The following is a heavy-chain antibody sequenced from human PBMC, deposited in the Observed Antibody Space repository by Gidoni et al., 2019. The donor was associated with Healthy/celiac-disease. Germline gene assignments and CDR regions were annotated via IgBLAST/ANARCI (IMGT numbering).Heavy chain of an antibody. CDR3: AKDLSRWLRYPVAAGYYGMDV. D-gene: IGHD5-12*01. CDR2: ISYDGSNK. V-gene: IGHV3-30*18. Sequence: QVQLVESGGGVVQPGRSLRLSCAASGFTFSSYGMHWVRQAPGKGLEWVAVISYDGSNKYYADSVKGRFTISRDNSKNTLYLQMNSLRTEDTAVYYCAKDLSRWLRYPVAAGYYGMDVWGQGTTVTVSS. J-gene: IGHJ6*02. CDR1: GFTFSSYG.